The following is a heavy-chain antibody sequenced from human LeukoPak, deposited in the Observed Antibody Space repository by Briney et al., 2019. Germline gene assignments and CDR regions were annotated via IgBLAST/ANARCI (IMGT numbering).Heavy chain of an antibody. CDR3: ARAGIRDSSWKQTYYYYGIYI. D-gene: IGHD3-22*01. J-gene: IGHJ6*02. CDR1: GFTFSSYR. V-gene: IGHV3-21*01. Sequence: PGGSLRLSCAASGFTFSSYRMNWVRQAPGKGLEGVSSMRSSSSYLYYPYSVNRLFPISIDNAKHSLYLQINRLRAEDTAVYYCARAGIRDSSWKQTYYYYGIYIWGQGATVTVSS. CDR2: MRSSSSYL.